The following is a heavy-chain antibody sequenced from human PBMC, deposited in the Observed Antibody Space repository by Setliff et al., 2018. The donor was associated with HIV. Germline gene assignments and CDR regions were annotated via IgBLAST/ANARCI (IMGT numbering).Heavy chain of an antibody. Sequence: ASVKVSCKASGHTFSNYDVIWVRRATGQGLEWMGWMNPNSGDTGYAQKFQGRVIMTRDTSISTAYMELSSLTSTDTAVYYCAKAPLTIVATGGEDCWGQGTLVTVSS. D-gene: IGHD6-13*01. V-gene: IGHV1-8*01. J-gene: IGHJ4*02. CDR2: MNPNSGDT. CDR3: AKAPLTIVATGGEDC. CDR1: GHTFSNYD.